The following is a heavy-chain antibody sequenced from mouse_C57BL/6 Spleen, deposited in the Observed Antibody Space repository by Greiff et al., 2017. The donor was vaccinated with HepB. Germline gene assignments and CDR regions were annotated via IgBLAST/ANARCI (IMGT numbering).Heavy chain of an antibody. CDR2: IDPSDSYT. CDR3: ARRDYYGTNYWYFDV. D-gene: IGHD1-1*01. J-gene: IGHJ1*03. V-gene: IGHV1-50*01. Sequence: VKLQQPGAELVKPGASVKLSCKASGYTFTSYWMQWVKQRPGQGLEWIGEIDPSDSYTNYNQKFKGKATLTVDTSSSTAYMQLSSLTSEDSAVYYCARRDYYGTNYWYFDVWGTGTTVTVSS. CDR1: GYTFTSYW.